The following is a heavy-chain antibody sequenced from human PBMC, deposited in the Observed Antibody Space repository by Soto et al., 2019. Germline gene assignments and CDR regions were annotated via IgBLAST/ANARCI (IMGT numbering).Heavy chain of an antibody. D-gene: IGHD2-21*02. J-gene: IGHJ4*02. CDR1: GFSLSTSGVG. Sequence: QITLKESGPTLVKPTQTLTLTCTFSGFSLSTSGVGVGWIRQPPGKALEWLALIYWDDDKRYSPSLKSRLTIPKDTSKNQVVLTMTNMDPVDTATYYCAHSLLTHDDCYYFDYWGQGTLVTVSS. V-gene: IGHV2-5*02. CDR2: IYWDDDK. CDR3: AHSLLTHDDCYYFDY.